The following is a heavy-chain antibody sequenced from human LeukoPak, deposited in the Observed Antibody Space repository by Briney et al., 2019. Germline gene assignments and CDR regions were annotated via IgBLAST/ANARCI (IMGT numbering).Heavy chain of an antibody. CDR2: IWYDGSNK. Sequence: PGRSLRLTCAASGFTFSNYAMHWVRQAPGKGLEWVAVIWYDGSNKYYADSVKGRFTLSRDNSKNTLYVQMNSLRAEDTAVYYGAKRNSGNYFDDWGQGSLVTVSS. V-gene: IGHV3-33*06. CDR3: AKRNSGNYFDD. D-gene: IGHD1-26*01. J-gene: IGHJ4*02. CDR1: GFTFSNYA.